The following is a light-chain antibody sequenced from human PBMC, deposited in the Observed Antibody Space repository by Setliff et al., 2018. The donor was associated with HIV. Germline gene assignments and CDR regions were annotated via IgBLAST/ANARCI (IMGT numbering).Light chain of an antibody. CDR2: WAS. V-gene: IGKV4-1*01. Sequence: DIVMTQSPDSLAVSLGERATIKCKSSQSLLYRSVNKNVLAWYQQKPGQPPKLLIYWASTRESGVPVRFSGSGSETDFTLTINSLQAEDVAVYYCQQYISVPTFGQGTKV. CDR1: QSLLYRSVNKNV. CDR3: QQYISVPT. J-gene: IGKJ1*01.